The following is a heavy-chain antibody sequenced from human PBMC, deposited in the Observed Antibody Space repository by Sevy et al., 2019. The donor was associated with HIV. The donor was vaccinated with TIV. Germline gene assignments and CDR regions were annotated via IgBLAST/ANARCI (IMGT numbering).Heavy chain of an antibody. Sequence: GGSLRLSCAASGFTFNNYAMSWVRQAPGKGLEWVSGIGGSGGSTYYADSVKGRLTISRDNSKNTVYLHMISLRAEDTAVYYCAKDAGGGGSDWASDIWGQGTMVTVSS. D-gene: IGHD1-26*01. J-gene: IGHJ3*02. CDR2: IGGSGGST. CDR1: GFTFNNYA. V-gene: IGHV3-23*01. CDR3: AKDAGGGGSDWASDI.